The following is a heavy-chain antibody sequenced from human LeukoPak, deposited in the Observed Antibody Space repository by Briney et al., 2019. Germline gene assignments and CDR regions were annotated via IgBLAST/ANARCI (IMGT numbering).Heavy chain of an antibody. CDR2: ISYDGSNK. Sequence: GGSLRLSCAASGFTFSSYGMHWVRQAPGKGLEWVAVISYDGSNKYYADSVKGRFTISRDNSKNTLYLQMNSLRAEDTAVYYCAKCVVGATRRVGPDYWGQGTLVTVSS. V-gene: IGHV3-30*18. J-gene: IGHJ4*02. D-gene: IGHD1-26*01. CDR1: GFTFSSYG. CDR3: AKCVVGATRRVGPDY.